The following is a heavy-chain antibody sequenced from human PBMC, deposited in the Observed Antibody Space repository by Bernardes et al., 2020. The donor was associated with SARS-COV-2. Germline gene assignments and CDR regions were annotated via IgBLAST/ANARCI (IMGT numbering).Heavy chain of an antibody. CDR2: VYYSGSA. J-gene: IGHJ4*02. CDR1: GGSISGSY. D-gene: IGHD5-12*01. Sequence: SETLSLTCIVSGGSISGSYWSWIRQSPGTGLAWIGNVYYSGSASYSPSLNSRAIISVDRSMNQYSLRLSSVTAADTAVYYCAKGGYNGYPDFDYWGQGTLVTVSS. CDR3: AKGGYNGYPDFDY. V-gene: IGHV4-59*08.